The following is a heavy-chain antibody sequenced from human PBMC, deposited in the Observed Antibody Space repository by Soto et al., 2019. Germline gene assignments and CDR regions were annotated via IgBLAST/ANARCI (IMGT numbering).Heavy chain of an antibody. CDR1: GFTFSSYA. CDR2: ISGSGGST. J-gene: IGHJ4*02. V-gene: IGHV3-23*01. Sequence: GGSLRLSCAASGFTFSSYAMSWVRQAPGKGLEWVSAISGSGGSTYYAESVKGRFTISRDNSKNTLYLQMNSLRAEDPAVYYCAKESTVVPPGPDYFDYWGQGTLVTVSS. D-gene: IGHD2-15*01. CDR3: AKESTVVPPGPDYFDY.